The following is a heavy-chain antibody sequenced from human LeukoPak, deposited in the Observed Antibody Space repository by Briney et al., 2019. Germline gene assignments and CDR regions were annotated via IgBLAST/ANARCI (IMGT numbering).Heavy chain of an antibody. J-gene: IGHJ4*02. CDR3: AKGGRYCSSTSCFVDY. CDR1: GFTVSSNY. CDR2: IYSGGST. Sequence: GGSLRLSCAASGFTVSSNYMSWVRQAPGKGLEWVSVIYSGGSTYYADSVKGRFTISRDNSKNTLYLQMNSLRAEDTAVYYCAKGGRYCSSTSCFVDYWGQGTLVTVSS. V-gene: IGHV3-53*01. D-gene: IGHD2-2*01.